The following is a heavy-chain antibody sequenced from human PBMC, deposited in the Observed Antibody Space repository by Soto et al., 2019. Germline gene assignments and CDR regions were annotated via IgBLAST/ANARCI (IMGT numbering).Heavy chain of an antibody. J-gene: IGHJ3*02. CDR2: INPNSGGT. V-gene: IGHV1-2*02. Sequence: SVKVSCKASGYTFTGYYMHWVRQAPGQGLEWMGWINPNSGGTNYAQKFQGRVTMTRDTSISTAYMELSRLRSDDTAVYYCARVTDYYDSSGYFLGAFDIWGQGTMVTVSS. CDR1: GYTFTGYY. D-gene: IGHD3-22*01. CDR3: ARVTDYYDSSGYFLGAFDI.